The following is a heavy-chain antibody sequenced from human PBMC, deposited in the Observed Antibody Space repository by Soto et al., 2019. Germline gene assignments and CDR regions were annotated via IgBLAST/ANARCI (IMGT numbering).Heavy chain of an antibody. Sequence: PGGSLSLSCAASGFTFSSYGMHWVRQAPGKGLEWVAGISYDGSNKNYADSVKGRFTISRDNSKNTQYLQMNSLRAEDTALYYCAKDSPRRTSEYFFDYWGQGTPVTVSS. V-gene: IGHV3-30*18. CDR2: ISYDGSNK. CDR1: GFTFSSYG. CDR3: AKDSPRRTSEYFFDY. J-gene: IGHJ4*02.